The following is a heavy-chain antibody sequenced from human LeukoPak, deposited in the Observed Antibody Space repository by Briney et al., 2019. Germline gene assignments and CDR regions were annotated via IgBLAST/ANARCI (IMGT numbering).Heavy chain of an antibody. CDR1: GFTFSSYS. V-gene: IGHV3-23*01. CDR3: AKTEDGYNFDY. J-gene: IGHJ4*02. Sequence: GGSLRLSCAASGFTFSSYSMNWVRQAPGKGLEWVSSISGSGGSTYYADSVKGRFTISRDNSKNTLYLQMNSLRAEDTAVYYCAKTEDGYNFDYWGQGTLVTVSS. CDR2: ISGSGGST. D-gene: IGHD5-24*01.